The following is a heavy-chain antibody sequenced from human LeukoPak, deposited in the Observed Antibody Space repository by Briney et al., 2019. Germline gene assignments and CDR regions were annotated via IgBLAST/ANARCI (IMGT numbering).Heavy chain of an antibody. CDR3: ARDGVRERSPNYYYYGMDV. V-gene: IGHV4-4*07. CDR1: GGSISSYY. Sequence: SETLSLTCTVSGGSISSYYWSWIRQPAGKGLEWIRRIYTSGSTNYNPSLKSRVTMSVDTSKNQFSLKLSSVTAADTAVYYCARDGVRERSPNYYYYGMDVWGQGTTVTVSS. D-gene: IGHD1-1*01. CDR2: IYTSGST. J-gene: IGHJ6*02.